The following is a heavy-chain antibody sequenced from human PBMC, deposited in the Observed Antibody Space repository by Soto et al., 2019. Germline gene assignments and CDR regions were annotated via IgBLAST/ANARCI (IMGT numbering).Heavy chain of an antibody. CDR3: PTGGDASKTGY. D-gene: IGHD1-1*01. CDR2: IHYSGTT. V-gene: IGHV4-31*03. CDR1: GVSISSLHNN. Sequence: QVQMQESGPGLVELSQTLCLTCTVSGVSISSLHNNWSWIRQYPGKGLEWIGFIHYSGTTYYNPSLKSRVAISVDTSRNDFTLRLSSVTAADTAVYYCPTGGDASKTGYCRNGTLVTVSS. J-gene: IGHJ4*01.